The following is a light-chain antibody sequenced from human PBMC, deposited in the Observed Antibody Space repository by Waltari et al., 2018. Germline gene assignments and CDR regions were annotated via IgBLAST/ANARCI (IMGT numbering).Light chain of an antibody. CDR1: QTITNS. CDR3: QQTDTTPWT. CDR2: AAS. V-gene: IGKV1-39*01. Sequence: DIQMTQSPSSLSASVGHSVTITCRAGQTITNSLNWYQQKPGRAPNLLIYAASSLHSGVPSRFSGTGSGTDFTLTISSLQPEDFATYYCQQTDTTPWTFGQGTRLEIK. J-gene: IGKJ1*01.